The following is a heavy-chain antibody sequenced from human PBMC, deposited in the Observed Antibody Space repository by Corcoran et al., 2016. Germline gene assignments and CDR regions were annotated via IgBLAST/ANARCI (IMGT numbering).Heavy chain of an antibody. V-gene: IGHV3-73*02. CDR1: GFTFSGSA. J-gene: IGHJ6*02. Sequence: EVQLVESGGGLVQPGGSLKLSCAASGFTFSGSAMHWVRQASGKGLEWVGRIRSKANSYATAYAASVKGRFTISRDDSKNTAYLQMNSLKTEDTAVYYCTRQNPGQWLVPSYYYYGMDVWGQGTTVTVSS. D-gene: IGHD6-19*01. CDR2: IRSKANSYAT. CDR3: TRQNPGQWLVPSYYYYGMDV.